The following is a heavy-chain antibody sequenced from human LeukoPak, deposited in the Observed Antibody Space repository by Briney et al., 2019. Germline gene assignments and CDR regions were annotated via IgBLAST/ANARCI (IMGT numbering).Heavy chain of an antibody. V-gene: IGHV3-30-3*01. Sequence: GGSLRLSCAASGFTFSSYAMHWVRQAPGKGLEWVAVISYDGSNKYYADSVKGRFTISRDNSKNTLYLQMNSLRAEDTAVYYCARPFLEWLPDAFDIWGQGTMVTVSS. J-gene: IGHJ3*02. CDR2: ISYDGSNK. CDR1: GFTFSSYA. D-gene: IGHD3-3*02. CDR3: ARPFLEWLPDAFDI.